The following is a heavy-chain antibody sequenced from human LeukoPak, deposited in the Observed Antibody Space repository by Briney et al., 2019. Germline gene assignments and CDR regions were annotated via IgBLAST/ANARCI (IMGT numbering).Heavy chain of an antibody. CDR3: AKTASPYYYYYMDV. V-gene: IGHV3-30*02. D-gene: IGHD6-25*01. CDR1: GFTVSSNY. J-gene: IGHJ6*03. Sequence: TGGSLRLSCAASGFTVSSNYMSWVRQAPGKGLEWVAFIRYDGSNKYYADSVKGRFTISRDNSKNTLYLQMNSLRAEDTAVYYCAKTASPYYYYYMDVWGKGTTVTVSS. CDR2: IRYDGSNK.